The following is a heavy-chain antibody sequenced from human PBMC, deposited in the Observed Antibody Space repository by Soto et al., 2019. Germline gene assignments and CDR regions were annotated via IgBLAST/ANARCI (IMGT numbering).Heavy chain of an antibody. CDR2: IWYDGSNK. J-gene: IGHJ6*02. D-gene: IGHD6-25*01. Sequence: PGGSLRLSCAASGFTFRSYGMHWVRQAPGKGLEWVAVIWYDGSNKYYADSVKGRFTISRDNSKNTLYLQMNSLRAEDTAVYYCARDGGYGAAYYYYGMDVWGQGTTVTVSS. CDR3: ARDGGYGAAYYYYGMDV. CDR1: GFTFRSYG. V-gene: IGHV3-33*01.